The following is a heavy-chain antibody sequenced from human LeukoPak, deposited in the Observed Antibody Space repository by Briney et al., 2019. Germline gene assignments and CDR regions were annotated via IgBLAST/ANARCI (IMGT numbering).Heavy chain of an antibody. CDR2: IYPGDLRV. Sequence: GESLKISCKGSGYSFTSYWIGWVRQMPGKGLEWMGVIYPGDLRVRYNPSFQGQVTISVDKSINTAYLQWVSLRASDSAMYYCACRDLTSTWSFPWGQGTLVTVSS. V-gene: IGHV5-51*01. J-gene: IGHJ5*02. D-gene: IGHD6-13*01. CDR3: ACRDLTSTWSFP. CDR1: GYSFTSYW.